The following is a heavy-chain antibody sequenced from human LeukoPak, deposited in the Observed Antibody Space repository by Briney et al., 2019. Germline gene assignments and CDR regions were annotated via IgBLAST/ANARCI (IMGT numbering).Heavy chain of an antibody. CDR1: GFTFSSHW. CDR2: INSDGSRT. Sequence: GSLTLSCAASGFTFSSHWMHWVRQTPGKGLVWVSRINSDGSRTNYADSVKGRITISRDNAKNTLYLQMSTLRAEDTAVYYCARDLFRHETYSGSYFPTDAFDIRGQGTMVTVSS. J-gene: IGHJ3*02. CDR3: ARDLFRHETYSGSYFPTDAFDI. V-gene: IGHV3-74*01. D-gene: IGHD1-26*01.